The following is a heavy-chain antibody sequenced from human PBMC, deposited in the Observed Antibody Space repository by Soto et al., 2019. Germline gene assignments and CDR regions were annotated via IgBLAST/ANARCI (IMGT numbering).Heavy chain of an antibody. Sequence: PAGSLRLSCAASGFTFSSYAMSWVRQAPGKGLEWVSAISGSGGSTYYADSVKGRVTISRDNSKNTLYLQMNSLRAEDTAVYYCAKDLYRFSPPTENVFDIGGQGTMVTVS. CDR3: AKDLYRFSPPTENVFDI. CDR1: GFTFSSYA. V-gene: IGHV3-23*01. D-gene: IGHD3-3*01. J-gene: IGHJ3*02. CDR2: ISGSGGST.